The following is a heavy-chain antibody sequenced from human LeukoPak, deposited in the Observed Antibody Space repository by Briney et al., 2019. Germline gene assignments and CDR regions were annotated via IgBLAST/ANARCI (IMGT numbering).Heavy chain of an antibody. Sequence: GGSLRLSCAASGFPFGAYYMSWVRPAPGKGLEWVANIRGDGRETFYADSLRGRFSIFRDNARHPVSLQMNSLSAEDTGVYYCARESAVGYGSFDYWGQGTLVTVSS. D-gene: IGHD6-19*01. CDR1: GFPFGAYY. J-gene: IGHJ4*02. CDR3: ARESAVGYGSFDY. CDR2: IRGDGRET. V-gene: IGHV3-7*03.